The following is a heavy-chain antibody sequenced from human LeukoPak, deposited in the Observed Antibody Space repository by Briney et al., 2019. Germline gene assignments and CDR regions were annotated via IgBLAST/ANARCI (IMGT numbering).Heavy chain of an antibody. CDR1: GGSISSYY. CDR3: AAVDFWSGYRVDY. CDR2: IYYSGST. D-gene: IGHD3-3*01. V-gene: IGHV4-59*01. Sequence: SETLSLTCTVSGGSISSYYWSWIRQPPGKGLEWIGYIYYSGSTNYNPSLKSRVTISVDTSKNQFSLKLSSVTAADTAVYYCAAVDFWSGYRVDYWGRGTLVTVSS. J-gene: IGHJ4*02.